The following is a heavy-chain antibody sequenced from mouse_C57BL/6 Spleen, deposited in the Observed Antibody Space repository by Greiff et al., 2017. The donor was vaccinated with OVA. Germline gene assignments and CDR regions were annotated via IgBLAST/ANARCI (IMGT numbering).Heavy chain of an antibody. D-gene: IGHD2-5*01. CDR3: ARQPGYSNPYAIDY. J-gene: IGHJ4*01. Sequence: QVQLQQSGAELVRPGTSVKVSCKASGYAFTNYLIEWVKQRPGQGLEWIGVINPGSGGTNYNEKFKGKATLTADKSSSTAYMQLSSLTSEDSAVYFCARQPGYSNPYAIDYWGQGTSVTVSS. V-gene: IGHV1-54*01. CDR1: GYAFTNYL. CDR2: INPGSGGT.